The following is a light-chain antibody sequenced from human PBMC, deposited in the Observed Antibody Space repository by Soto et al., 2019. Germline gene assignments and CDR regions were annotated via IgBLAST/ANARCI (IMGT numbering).Light chain of an antibody. CDR1: SSDVGSYNR. J-gene: IGLJ1*01. V-gene: IGLV2-18*02. CDR3: SSYTSPSTDV. Sequence: QSVLTQPPSVSGSPGQSGTISCTGTSSDVGSYNRVSWYQQPPGTAPKLMIYEVSNRPSGVPDRFSGSKSGNTASLTISGLQAEDEADYYCSSYTSPSTDVFGTGNKVTVL. CDR2: EVS.